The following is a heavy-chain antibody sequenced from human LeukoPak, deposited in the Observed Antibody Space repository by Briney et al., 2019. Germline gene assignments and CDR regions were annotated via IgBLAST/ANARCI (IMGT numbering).Heavy chain of an antibody. CDR3: AREVEYSSSWYDY. D-gene: IGHD6-13*01. Sequence: SETLSLTCTVSGYSISSGYYWGWIRQPPGKGLEWIGSIYHSGSTYYNPSLKSRVTISVDTSKNQFSLKLSSVTAADTAVYYCAREVEYSSSWYDYWGQGTLVTVSS. V-gene: IGHV4-38-2*02. J-gene: IGHJ4*02. CDR2: IYHSGST. CDR1: GYSISSGYY.